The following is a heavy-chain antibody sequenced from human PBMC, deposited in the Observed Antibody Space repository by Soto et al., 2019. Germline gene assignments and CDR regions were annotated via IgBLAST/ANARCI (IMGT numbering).Heavy chain of an antibody. D-gene: IGHD1-1*01. J-gene: IGHJ4*02. CDR3: ANPIPKTGTTFGV. V-gene: IGHV3-23*01. CDR1: GFTFSNFA. CDR2: ISGSGDDT. Sequence: QLLESGGGFVQPGGSLRLSCVASGFTFSNFAMAWVRQAPGEGLEWVSAISGSGDDTFYADSMKGRFTISRDNSKDTLYLQINSLRAEDTAVYYCANPIPKTGTTFGVWGQGTLVTVSS.